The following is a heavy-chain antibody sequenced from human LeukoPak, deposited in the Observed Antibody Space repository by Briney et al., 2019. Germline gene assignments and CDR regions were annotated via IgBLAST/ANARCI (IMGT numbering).Heavy chain of an antibody. Sequence: GGSLRLSCAASGFTFSSYSMNWVRQAPGKGLEWVSYISSSSSTIYYADSVKGRFTISRDNAKNSLYLQMNSLRDEDTAVYYCARDKSDFWSGYSPQGYDYYYYGMDVWGQGTTVTVSS. D-gene: IGHD3-3*01. CDR2: ISSSSSTI. V-gene: IGHV3-48*02. CDR1: GFTFSSYS. CDR3: ARDKSDFWSGYSPQGYDYYYYGMDV. J-gene: IGHJ6*02.